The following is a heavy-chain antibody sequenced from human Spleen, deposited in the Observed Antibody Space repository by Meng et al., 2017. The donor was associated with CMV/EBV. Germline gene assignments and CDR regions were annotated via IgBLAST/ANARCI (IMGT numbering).Heavy chain of an antibody. CDR2: INPNSGGT. D-gene: IGHD2-2*01. V-gene: IGHV1-2*02. CDR3: ARAGCSSTSCYGWDWFDP. J-gene: IGHJ5*02. CDR1: YRFTGYY. Sequence: YRFTGYYRHWVRQAPGQGLEWMGWINPNSGGTNYAQKFQGRVTMTRDTSISTAYMELSRLRSDDTAVYYCARAGCSSTSCYGWDWFDPWGQGTLVTVSS.